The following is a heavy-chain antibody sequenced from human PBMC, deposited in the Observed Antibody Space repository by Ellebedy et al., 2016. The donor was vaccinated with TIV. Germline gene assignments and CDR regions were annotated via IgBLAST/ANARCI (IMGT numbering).Heavy chain of an antibody. V-gene: IGHV1-8*01. J-gene: IGHJ5*02. Sequence: AASVKVSCKASGYTFTSYDINWARQATGQGLEWMGYMNPNSGNTGYAQKFQGRVTMTSNTSISTAYMELSSLRSEDTAVYYCAREPLNCGGDCSWGQGTLVTVSS. D-gene: IGHD2-21*02. CDR2: MNPNSGNT. CDR1: GYTFTSYD. CDR3: AREPLNCGGDCS.